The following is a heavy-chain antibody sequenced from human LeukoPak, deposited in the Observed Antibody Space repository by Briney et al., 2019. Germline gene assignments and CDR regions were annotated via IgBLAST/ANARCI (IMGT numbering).Heavy chain of an antibody. CDR2: ISHSGST. J-gene: IGHJ4*02. CDR3: ARRPRSYPFDY. CDR1: GGSFSGYY. Sequence: SETLSLTCAVYGGSFSGYYWSWIRQPPGKGLEWIGEISHSGSTNYNPSLKSRVTISVDTSKNQFSLKLSSVTAADTAVYYCARRPRSYPFDYWGQGTLVTVSS. V-gene: IGHV4-34*01. D-gene: IGHD1-26*01.